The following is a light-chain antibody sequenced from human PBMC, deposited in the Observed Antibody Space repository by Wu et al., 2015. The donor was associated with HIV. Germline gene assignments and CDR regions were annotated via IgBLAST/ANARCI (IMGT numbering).Light chain of an antibody. J-gene: IGKJ1*01. CDR2: GAS. V-gene: IGKV3-15*01. Sequence: EIVMTQSPDTLSVSPGERATLSCRASQSVSSNLAWYQQKPGQAPRLLIYGASTRATDVPARFGGSGSGTEFTLTISSMQSEDFAVYYCEQYDYWPPWTFGQGTKVEIK. CDR3: EQYDYWPPWT. CDR1: QSVSSN.